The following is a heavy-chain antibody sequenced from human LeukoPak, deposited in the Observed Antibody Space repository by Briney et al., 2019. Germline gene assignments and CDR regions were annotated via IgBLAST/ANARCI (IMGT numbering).Heavy chain of an antibody. CDR2: IKQDGSEK. J-gene: IGHJ3*01. CDR3: ARDQGYCTSASCRGDAFDV. V-gene: IGHV3-7*01. Sequence: GGSLRLSCAASGFTFSNYWMSWVRQAPGKGLEWVAKIKQDGSEKYYVDSVKGRFTISRDNAKNSLSLQMNSLRAEDPAVYYCARDQGYCTSASCRGDAFDVWGQGSMISVSS. D-gene: IGHD2-2*01. CDR1: GFTFSNYW.